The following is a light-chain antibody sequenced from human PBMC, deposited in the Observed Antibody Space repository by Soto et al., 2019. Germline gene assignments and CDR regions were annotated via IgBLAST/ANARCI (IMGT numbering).Light chain of an antibody. CDR2: EVN. CDR1: SSDVGGYNY. J-gene: IGLJ1*01. CDR3: SSYAGSNYV. V-gene: IGLV2-8*01. Sequence: QSALTQPPSASGSLGQSVTISCTGTSSDVGGYNYVSWYQQHPGKTPKLMICEVNKRPSGVPDRFSVSKSGNTASLTVSGLQAEDEADYYCSSYAGSNYVFGTGTKLTVL.